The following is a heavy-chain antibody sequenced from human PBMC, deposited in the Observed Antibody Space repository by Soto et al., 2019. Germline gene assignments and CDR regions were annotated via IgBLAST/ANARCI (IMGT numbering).Heavy chain of an antibody. D-gene: IGHD6-6*01. V-gene: IGHV1-69*13. J-gene: IGHJ5*02. Sequence: SVKVSCKSSGGTFSIYAISWVRQAPGQGLEWMGGIIPIFGTANYAQKFQGRVTITADESTSTAYMELSSLRSEDTAVYYCASTKDSSSGWFDPWGQGNLVTVSS. CDR2: IIPIFGTA. CDR1: GGTFSIYA. CDR3: ASTKDSSSGWFDP.